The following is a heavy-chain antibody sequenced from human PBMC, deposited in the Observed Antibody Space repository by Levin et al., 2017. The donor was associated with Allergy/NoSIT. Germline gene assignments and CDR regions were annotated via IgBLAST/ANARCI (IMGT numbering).Heavy chain of an antibody. Sequence: GESLKISCAASGFTFSSYSMNWVRQAPGKGLEWVSSISSSSSYIYYADSVKGRFTISRDNAKNSLYLQMNSLRAEDTAVYYCARDPHSGSYQIDYWGQGTLVTVSS. CDR3: ARDPHSGSYQIDY. V-gene: IGHV3-21*01. CDR2: ISSSSSYI. J-gene: IGHJ4*02. D-gene: IGHD1-26*01. CDR1: GFTFSSYS.